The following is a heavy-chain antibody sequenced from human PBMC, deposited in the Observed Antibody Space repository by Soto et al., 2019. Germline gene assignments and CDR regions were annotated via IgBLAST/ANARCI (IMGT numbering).Heavy chain of an antibody. J-gene: IGHJ5*02. CDR3: ARRTRLYDFLDP. V-gene: IGHV4-39*02. D-gene: IGHD3-3*01. CDR1: GGSMTNSDYD. CDR2: IYYDGGT. Sequence: QLQLQESGPGLVKPSETLSLTCAVSGGSMTNSDYDWDWIRRPPGEGLEWSGTIYYDGGTYYNPSIKSRVTMSVDTSKNHFSMRLTSVTAAETAVYYCARRTRLYDFLDPWGRGTLVTVSS.